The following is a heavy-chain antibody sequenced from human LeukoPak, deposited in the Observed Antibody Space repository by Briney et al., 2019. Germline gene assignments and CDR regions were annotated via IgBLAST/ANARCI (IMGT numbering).Heavy chain of an antibody. CDR3: ANFDPTTIRGLIFDN. J-gene: IGHJ4*02. CDR1: GDSISRSVYY. V-gene: IGHV4-39*01. Sequence: SETLSLTCTVSGDSISRSVYYWGWIRQPPGTGLEWIGNIYRTGSTYYNASLKSRVTISLDTSKNQFSLRLSSVTAADTAVYYCANFDPTTIRGLIFDNWGQGALVTVCS. D-gene: IGHD5-24*01. CDR2: IYRTGST.